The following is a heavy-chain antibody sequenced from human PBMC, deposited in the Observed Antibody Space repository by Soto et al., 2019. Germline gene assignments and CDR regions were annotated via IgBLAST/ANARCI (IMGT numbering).Heavy chain of an antibody. CDR2: TYSKGGST. Sequence: EVQLVESGGGLVQPGGSLRLSGSASGFTISSYAMHWVRQAPGKGLESVSVTYSKGGSTHYADSVRGSFTISTDNSKNTLNLHLSSLSAEDTAVDYCVRDLWGFESLGQRPLVTVSS. J-gene: IGHJ4*02. D-gene: IGHD3-16*01. CDR1: GFTISSYA. CDR3: VRDLWGFES. V-gene: IGHV3-64D*08.